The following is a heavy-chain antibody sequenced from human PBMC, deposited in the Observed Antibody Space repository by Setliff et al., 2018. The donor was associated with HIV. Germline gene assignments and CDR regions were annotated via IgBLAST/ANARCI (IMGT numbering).Heavy chain of an antibody. J-gene: IGHJ3*02. V-gene: IGHV1-2*02. CDR3: ARDKLEETTESMWGPMKNDAFDI. CDR1: GYTFTGYY. Sequence: ASVKVSCKASGYTFTGYYMHWVRQAPGQGLEWMGWINPSSGGTKYAQKFPGRVTMTRDTSINTAYMELSRLTSDDTAVYYCARDKLEETTESMWGPMKNDAFDIWGPGTLVTVSS. CDR2: INPSSGGT. D-gene: IGHD1-1*01.